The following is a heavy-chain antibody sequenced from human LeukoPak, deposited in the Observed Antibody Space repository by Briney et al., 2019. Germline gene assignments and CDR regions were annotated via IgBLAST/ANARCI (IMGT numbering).Heavy chain of an antibody. CDR2: INPNSGGT. V-gene: IGHV1-2*02. CDR1: GYTFTGYY. CDR3: ARDHGGFLEWLLDY. J-gene: IGHJ4*02. Sequence: ASVKVSCTASGYTFTGYYMHWVRQAPGQGLEWMGWINPNSGGTNYPQKFQGRVSMTRDTSISTAYMELSRLRSDDTAVYYCARDHGGFLEWLLDYWGQGTLVTVSS. D-gene: IGHD3-3*01.